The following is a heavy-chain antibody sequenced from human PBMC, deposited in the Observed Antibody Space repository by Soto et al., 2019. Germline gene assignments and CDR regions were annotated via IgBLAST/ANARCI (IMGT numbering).Heavy chain of an antibody. CDR1: GDSISPSS. CDR2: ISYFGNT. Sequence: PSETLSLTCTVSGDSISPSSWSWVRQPPGKGLQWIGYISYFGNTNYNPSLKSRVTISVDTSKNQFSLKLSSVTAADTAVYYCARAGDSLATIFGVVHDWFWFDPWGQGTLVTVSS. CDR3: ARAGDSLATIFGVVHDWFWFDP. V-gene: IGHV4-59*08. D-gene: IGHD3-3*01. J-gene: IGHJ5*02.